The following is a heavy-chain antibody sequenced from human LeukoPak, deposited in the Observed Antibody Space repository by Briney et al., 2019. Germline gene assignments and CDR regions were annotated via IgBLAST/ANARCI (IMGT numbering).Heavy chain of an antibody. D-gene: IGHD5-24*01. CDR1: GFTFSSYS. V-gene: IGHV3-21*01. Sequence: PGGSLRLSCAASGFTFSSYSMNWVRQAPGKGLEWVSSISSGSRYIYYAESVKGRLTISRDNAKNSLYLQMNSLRAEDTAVYYCARAANDGYNTILDYGGQGTLVTVSS. J-gene: IGHJ4*02. CDR2: ISSGSRYI. CDR3: ARAANDGYNTILDY.